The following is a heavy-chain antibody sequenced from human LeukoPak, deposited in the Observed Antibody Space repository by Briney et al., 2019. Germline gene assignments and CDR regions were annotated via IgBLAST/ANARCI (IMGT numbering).Heavy chain of an antibody. V-gene: IGHV3-21*01. Sequence: PGGSLRLSCAASGFTFSSYSMNWVRQAPGKGLEWVSSISSSSSYIYYADSVKGRFTISRDNAKNSLYLQMNILRAEDTAVYYCAREGRPYYYDSSGYYYFWGQGTLVTVSS. D-gene: IGHD3-22*01. CDR3: AREGRPYYYDSSGYYYF. CDR2: ISSSSSYI. J-gene: IGHJ4*02. CDR1: GFTFSSYS.